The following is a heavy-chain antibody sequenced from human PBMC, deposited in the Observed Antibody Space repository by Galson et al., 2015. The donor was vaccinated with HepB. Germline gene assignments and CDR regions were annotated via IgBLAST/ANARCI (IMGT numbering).Heavy chain of an antibody. V-gene: IGHV1-2*02. D-gene: IGHD1-26*01. CDR1: GYTVTDYH. CDR2: INHNRGGT. CDR3: ARAGGGLDY. J-gene: IGHJ4*02. Sequence: SCKASGYTVTDYHMHWVRQAPGQGLEWMGWINHNRGGTSYAQKFQGRVTMARDTSISTAYMELTSLRSDDTAVYFCARAGGGLDYWGQGTLVTVSS.